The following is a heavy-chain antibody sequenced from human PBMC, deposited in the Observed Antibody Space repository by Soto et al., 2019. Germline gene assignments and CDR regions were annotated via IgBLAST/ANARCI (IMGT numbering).Heavy chain of an antibody. CDR3: EKGRNHYDSSGYYSFPLDV. D-gene: IGHD3-22*01. CDR1: GFTFSSYE. V-gene: IGHV3-48*03. Sequence: VGSLRLSFAASGFTFSSYEMNWVRQAPLNVLEWVSYISSSGSTIYYSDSLKGRFTISRDNAKNSLYLQMNSLRAEDTAVYYCEKGRNHYDSSGYYSFPLDVWGQGAKVTVS. CDR2: ISSSGSTI. J-gene: IGHJ6*02.